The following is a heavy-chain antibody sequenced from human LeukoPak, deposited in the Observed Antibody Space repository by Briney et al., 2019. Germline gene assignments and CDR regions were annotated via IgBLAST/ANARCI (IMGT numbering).Heavy chain of an antibody. J-gene: IGHJ6*04. V-gene: IGHV1-18*01. CDR2: ISANNGNT. CDR3: ARDGMEDVILSSHFYINYKHNEMDV. Sequence: GASVRVSCKASGKNLGSYGISWVRQAPGQGLEWIGWISANNGNTKYAQKFQGRVTLTTETSTTTVYMEVTSLGSDDSAIYYCARDGMEDVILSSHFYINYKHNEMDVWGKGTTVTVSS. CDR1: GKNLGSYG. D-gene: IGHD3-16*02.